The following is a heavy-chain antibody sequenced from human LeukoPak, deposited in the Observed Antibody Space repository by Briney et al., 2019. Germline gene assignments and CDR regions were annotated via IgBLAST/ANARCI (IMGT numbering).Heavy chain of an antibody. V-gene: IGHV1-8*03. J-gene: IGHJ6*03. Sequence: ASVKVSCKASGYTFTGYDINWVRQATGQGLEWMGWMNPNSGNTGYAQKFQGRVTITRNTSISTAYMKLSSLRSEDTAVYYCARTGITMVRGVIYYYYMDVWGKGTAVTVSS. CDR2: MNPNSGNT. CDR1: GYTFTGYD. D-gene: IGHD3-10*01. CDR3: ARTGITMVRGVIYYYYMDV.